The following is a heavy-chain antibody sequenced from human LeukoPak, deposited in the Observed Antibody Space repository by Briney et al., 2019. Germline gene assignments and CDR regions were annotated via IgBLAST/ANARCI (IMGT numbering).Heavy chain of an antibody. CDR3: ARAKANWGSGDY. CDR1: EYTFTDYY. CDR2: INPNTGGA. D-gene: IGHD7-27*01. J-gene: IGHJ4*02. Sequence: ASVNVSCKASEYTFTDYYVHWXXXXPGQGLXWMGWINPNTGGANYAQKFQGRVTMTRDTSISTGYLDLSGLRSDDTAVYYCARAKANWGSGDYWGQGTLVTVSS. V-gene: IGHV1-2*02.